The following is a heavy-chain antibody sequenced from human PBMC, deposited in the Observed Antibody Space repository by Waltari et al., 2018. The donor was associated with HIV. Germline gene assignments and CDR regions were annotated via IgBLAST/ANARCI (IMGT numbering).Heavy chain of an antibody. V-gene: IGHV3-33*01. CDR3: ARDNAMVRGDAFDI. J-gene: IGHJ3*02. Sequence: SYGMHWVRQAPGKGLEWVAVIWYDGSNKYYADSVKGRFTISRDNSKNTLYLQMNSLRAEDTAVYYCARDNAMVRGDAFDIWGQGTMVTVSS. D-gene: IGHD3-10*01. CDR2: IWYDGSNK. CDR1: SYG.